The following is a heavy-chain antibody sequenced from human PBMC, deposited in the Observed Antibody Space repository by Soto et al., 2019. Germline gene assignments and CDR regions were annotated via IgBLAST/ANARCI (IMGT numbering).Heavy chain of an antibody. CDR2: IYYSGST. Sequence: SETLSLTCTVFGGSISSFYWSWIRQPPGKGLEWIGYIYYSGSTNYNPSLKSRVTISVDTSKNQFSLMLSSVTAADTAVYYCASSSSGWYGPTFDYWGQGTLVTGSS. D-gene: IGHD6-19*01. CDR3: ASSSSGWYGPTFDY. CDR1: GGSISSFY. J-gene: IGHJ4*02. V-gene: IGHV4-59*08.